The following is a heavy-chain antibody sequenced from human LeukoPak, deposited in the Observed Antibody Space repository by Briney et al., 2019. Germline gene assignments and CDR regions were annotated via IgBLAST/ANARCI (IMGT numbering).Heavy chain of an antibody. V-gene: IGHV1-18*01. CDR2: TSAFNGNT. CDR3: ARDYDILTGYYNRGDNWFDP. Sequence: ASVTLSRTASGYTFTRYGNSLVRQAPGQGLEWMGWTSAFNGNTNYAQKLQGRVIMTTATSTSTAYMEMRSLRSDDTAIYYCARDYDILTGYYNRGDNWFDPWGQGTLVTVSS. D-gene: IGHD3-9*01. CDR1: GYTFTRYG. J-gene: IGHJ5*02.